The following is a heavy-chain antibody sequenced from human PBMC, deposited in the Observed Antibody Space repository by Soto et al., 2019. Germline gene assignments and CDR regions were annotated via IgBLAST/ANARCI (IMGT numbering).Heavy chain of an antibody. V-gene: IGHV3-7*03. CDR3: ASYRTWGG. CDR1: GFTLSNFW. D-gene: IGHD1-26*01. J-gene: IGHJ4*02. CDR2: IKEDGSEK. Sequence: EVQLVESGGGLVQPGGSLRLSCAASGFTLSNFWMSWVRQAPGKGLEWVASIKEDGSEKTYVDSVKGRFTISRDNAQNSLYLQMNRLRVDDAAVYYGASYRTWGGWGQGTPVIVSS.